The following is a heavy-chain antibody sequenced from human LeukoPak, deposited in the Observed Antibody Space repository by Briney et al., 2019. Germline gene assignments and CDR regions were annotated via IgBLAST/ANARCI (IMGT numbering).Heavy chain of an antibody. CDR2: INHSGST. J-gene: IGHJ4*02. D-gene: IGHD3-22*01. Sequence: TSETLSLTCAVYGGSFSGYYWSWIRQPPGKGLEWIGEINHSGSTNYNPSLRSRVTISVDTSKSQFSLKLSSVTAADTAVYYCARFSDSSGYSWGQGTLVTVSS. CDR1: GGSFSGYY. CDR3: ARFSDSSGYS. V-gene: IGHV4-34*01.